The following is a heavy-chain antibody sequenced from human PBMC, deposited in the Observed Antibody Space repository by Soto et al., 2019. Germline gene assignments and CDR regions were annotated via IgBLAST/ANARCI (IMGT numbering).Heavy chain of an antibody. CDR2: VYHTGDT. V-gene: IGHV4-4*02. CDR3: AREIVTAGGNNYFDP. D-gene: IGHD2-21*02. CDR1: GGTVASSHW. J-gene: IGHJ5*02. Sequence: SETLSLTCGVSGGTVASSHWWSWVRQSPGGGLEWIGNVYHTGDTNLNPSLQSRVTISVDKSNNQFSLRLNSLTAADTAVYFCAREIVTAGGNNYFDPWGPGTLVTVS.